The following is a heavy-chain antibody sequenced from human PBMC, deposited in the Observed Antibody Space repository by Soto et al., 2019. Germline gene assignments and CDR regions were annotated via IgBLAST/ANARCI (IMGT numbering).Heavy chain of an antibody. V-gene: IGHV3-53*01. J-gene: IGHJ6*03. Sequence: GESLKISCAASGFTVSSNYMSWVRQAPGKGLEWVSVIYSGGSTYYADSVKGRFTISRDNSKNTLYLQMNSLRAEDTAVYYCARDRFYYYYMDVWGKGTTVTVSS. CDR3: ARDRFYYYYMDV. CDR1: GFTVSSNY. CDR2: IYSGGST.